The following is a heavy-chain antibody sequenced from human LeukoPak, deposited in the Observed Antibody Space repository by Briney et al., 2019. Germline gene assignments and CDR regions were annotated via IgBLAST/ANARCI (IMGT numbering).Heavy chain of an antibody. D-gene: IGHD3-10*01. CDR2: IYYSGST. J-gene: IGHJ6*03. CDR3: AREDSGSYYNYYYFYMDV. V-gene: IGHV4-39*02. Sequence: SETLSLTCSVSGDSISTSSYYWGWIRQPPGKGLEWIGTIYYSGSTYYNPSLTSRVTISVDTSKNQFSLKLSSVTAADTAVYYCAREDSGSYYNYYYFYMDVWGKGTTVTISS. CDR1: GDSISTSSYY.